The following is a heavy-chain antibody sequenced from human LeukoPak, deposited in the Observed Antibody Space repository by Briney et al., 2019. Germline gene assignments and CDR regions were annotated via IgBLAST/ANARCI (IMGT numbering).Heavy chain of an antibody. J-gene: IGHJ4*02. D-gene: IGHD2-15*01. CDR2: IYYSGST. CDR3: ARDQGYCSGGSCYFGGTFDY. CDR1: GGSISSYY. V-gene: IGHV4-59*01. Sequence: SETLSLTCTVSGGSISSYYWSWIRQPPGKGLEWIGYIYYSGSTNYNPSLKSRVTISVDTSKNQFSLKLSSVTAADTAVYYCARDQGYCSGGSCYFGGTFDYWGQGTLVTVSS.